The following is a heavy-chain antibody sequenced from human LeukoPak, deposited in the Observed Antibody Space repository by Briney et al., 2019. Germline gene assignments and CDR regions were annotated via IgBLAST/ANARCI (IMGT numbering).Heavy chain of an antibody. D-gene: IGHD3-3*01. CDR3: ARAQGDFWSGSCWFDP. Sequence: SGTLSLTCTVSGGSISSYYWSWIRQPPGKGLEWIGYIYYSGSTNYNPSLKSRVTISVDTSKNQFSLKLSSVTAADTAVYYCARAQGDFWSGSCWFDPWGQGTTVTVSS. CDR1: GGSISSYY. J-gene: IGHJ5*02. V-gene: IGHV4-59*01. CDR2: IYYSGST.